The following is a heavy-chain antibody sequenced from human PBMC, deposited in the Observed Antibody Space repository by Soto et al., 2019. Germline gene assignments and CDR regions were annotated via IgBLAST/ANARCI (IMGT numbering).Heavy chain of an antibody. CDR1: GGSISSYY. CDR2: ISYSGSA. V-gene: IGHV4-59*01. D-gene: IGHD2-8*02. J-gene: IGHJ4*01. Sequence: SETLSLTCTVSGGSISSYYWSWIRQPPGLGLEWMGYISYSGSANYNPSLKSRVTISVDPSKNQFSLELSSVTAADTAVYYCATLFAPADTGPDYWGHGIPVTVSS. CDR3: ATLFAPADTGPDY.